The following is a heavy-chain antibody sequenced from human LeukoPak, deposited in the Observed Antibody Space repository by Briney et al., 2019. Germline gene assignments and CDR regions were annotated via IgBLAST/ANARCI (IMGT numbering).Heavy chain of an antibody. CDR3: AKEESIAVASYNWFDP. J-gene: IGHJ5*02. V-gene: IGHV3-23*01. Sequence: GGSLRLSCAASGFTFSSYAMSWVRQAPGKGLEWVSAISGSGGSTYYADSVKGRFTISRDNSKNTLYLQMNSLRAEDTAVYYCAKEESIAVASYNWFDPWGQGTLVTVSS. CDR2: ISGSGGST. D-gene: IGHD6-19*01. CDR1: GFTFSSYA.